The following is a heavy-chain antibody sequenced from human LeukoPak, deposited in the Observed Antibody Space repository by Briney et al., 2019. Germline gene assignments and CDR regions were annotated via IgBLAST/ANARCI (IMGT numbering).Heavy chain of an antibody. V-gene: IGHV3-21*01. CDR3: ARIVVVPAAMGFDY. J-gene: IGHJ4*02. Sequence: GGSLRLSCAASGFTFSSYSMNWVRQAPGKGLEWVSSISSSSSNIYYADSVKGRFTISRDNAKNSLYLQMNSRRAEHTAVYYCARIVVVPAAMGFDYWGQGTLVTVSS. CDR1: GFTFSSYS. CDR2: ISSSSSNI. D-gene: IGHD2-2*01.